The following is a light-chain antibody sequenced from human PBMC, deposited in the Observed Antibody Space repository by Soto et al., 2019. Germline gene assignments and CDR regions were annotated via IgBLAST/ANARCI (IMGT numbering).Light chain of an antibody. CDR1: QSVSRY. Sequence: EIGLTQSPSTLSLSTGERATLSCRASQSVSRYLAWYQQKPGQAPRLLIYDASNRATGIPARFSGSGSGTDFTLTISRLEPEDFAVYYCQQYGSSPPWTFGQGTKVDIK. V-gene: IGKV3-20*01. CDR2: DAS. J-gene: IGKJ1*01. CDR3: QQYGSSPPWT.